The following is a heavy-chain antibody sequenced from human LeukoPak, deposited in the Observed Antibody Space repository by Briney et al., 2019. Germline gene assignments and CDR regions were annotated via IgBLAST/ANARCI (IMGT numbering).Heavy chain of an antibody. Sequence: ASVKVSCKASGYTFTSFDINWVRQATGQGPEWMGWMNPNSGNTGYAQKFQGRVTMTRDTSINTAYMELSGLGSEDTAVYYCARNHVPTGLRDVWGTGTPVIVSS. CDR3: ARNHVPTGLRDV. CDR1: GYTFTSFD. CDR2: MNPNSGNT. V-gene: IGHV1-8*01. J-gene: IGHJ6*04. D-gene: IGHD5-12*01.